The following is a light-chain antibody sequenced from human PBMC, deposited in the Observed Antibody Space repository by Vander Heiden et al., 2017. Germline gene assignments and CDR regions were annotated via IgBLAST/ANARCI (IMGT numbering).Light chain of an antibody. Sequence: QSVLTQPPSQSGAPWPRVTISCTWSSSNIGAGYDVHWYQQLPGTAPKLLIYGNSNRPSGVPDRFSGSKSGTSASPAITGLQAEEEADYYCQSYDSSLSGLEVFGTGTKVTVL. CDR2: GNS. V-gene: IGLV1-40*01. J-gene: IGLJ1*01. CDR1: SSNIGAGYD. CDR3: QSYDSSLSGLEV.